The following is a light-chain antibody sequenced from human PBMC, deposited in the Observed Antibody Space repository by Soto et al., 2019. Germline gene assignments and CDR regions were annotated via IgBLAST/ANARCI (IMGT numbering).Light chain of an antibody. Sequence: QSALTQPASVSGSPRQSITISCTGTSSDVCDSDFVSWYQQRPGNAPKLMIYKVSNRPSGVSKRFSGSKSGNTASLTISGLQAQEEADYYCCSYTRSYTLVFGGGTKVTVL. CDR2: KVS. CDR1: SSDVCDSDF. CDR3: CSYTRSYTLV. V-gene: IGLV2-14*01. J-gene: IGLJ3*02.